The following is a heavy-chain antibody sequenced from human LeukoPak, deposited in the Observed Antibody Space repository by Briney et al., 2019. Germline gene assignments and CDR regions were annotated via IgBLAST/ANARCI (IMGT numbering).Heavy chain of an antibody. V-gene: IGHV3-33*08. CDR1: EFTFSSYG. J-gene: IGHJ3*02. CDR2: IWYGGSNK. D-gene: IGHD4-17*01. CDR3: ARDSTTVTTFDAFDI. Sequence: GGSLRLSCAASEFTFSSYGMHWVRQAPGKGLEWVAVIWYGGSNKYYADSVKGRFTISRDNSKNTLYLQMNSLRAEDTAVYYCARDSTTVTTFDAFDIWGQGTMVTVSS.